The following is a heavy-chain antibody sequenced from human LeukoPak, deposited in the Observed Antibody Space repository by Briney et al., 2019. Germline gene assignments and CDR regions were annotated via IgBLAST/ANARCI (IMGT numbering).Heavy chain of an antibody. J-gene: IGHJ4*02. V-gene: IGHV3-23*01. D-gene: IGHD3-22*01. CDR1: GFTFSSYA. CDR3: AKDLRQDYYDSSGYYPY. Sequence: PGGSLRLSCAASGFTFSSYAMSWVRQAPGKGLEWVSAISGSGGSTYYADSVKGRFTISRDNSKNTLYLQMNSLRAEDTAVHYCAKDLRQDYYDSSGYYPYWGQGILVTVSS. CDR2: ISGSGGST.